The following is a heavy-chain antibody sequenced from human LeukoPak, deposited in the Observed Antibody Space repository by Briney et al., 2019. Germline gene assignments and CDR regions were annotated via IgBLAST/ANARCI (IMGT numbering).Heavy chain of an antibody. CDR3: ARGVEPLAANTLAY. J-gene: IGHJ4*02. V-gene: IGHV3-53*01. Sequence: PGGSLRLSCAASGFTVITNDMTWARQPPGKGLEWVSVLYSDGNTKYADSVQGRFTISRDNSKNTLYLEMNSLSPDDTAVYYCARGVEPLAANTLAYWGQGTLVTASS. CDR2: LYSDGNT. CDR1: GFTVITND. D-gene: IGHD1-14*01.